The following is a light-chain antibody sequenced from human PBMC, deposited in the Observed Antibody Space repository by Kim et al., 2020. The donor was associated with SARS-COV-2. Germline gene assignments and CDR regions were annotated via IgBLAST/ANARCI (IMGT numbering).Light chain of an antibody. J-gene: IGLJ2*01. CDR3: QAWGTRTVV. CDR1: KLEDKF. Sequence: SYELTQPPSVSVSPGQTASITCSGDKLEDKFTYWYQQKPGQSPVLVIYEDNKRPSGIPDRFSASNSGNTATLTISGTQAVDEADYYCQAWGTRTVVFGGGTKVTFL. V-gene: IGLV3-1*01. CDR2: EDN.